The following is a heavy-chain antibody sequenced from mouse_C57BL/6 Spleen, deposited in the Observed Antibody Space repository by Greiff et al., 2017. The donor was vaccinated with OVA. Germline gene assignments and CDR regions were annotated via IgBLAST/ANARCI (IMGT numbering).Heavy chain of an antibody. J-gene: IGHJ3*01. D-gene: IGHD2-14*01. CDR1: GYTFTSYW. CDR3: AREGEYDGCAF. V-gene: IGHV1-64*01. Sequence: QVQLQQPGAELVKPGASVKLSCKASGYTFTSYWMHWVKQRPGQGLEWIGMIHPNSGSTNYNEKFKSKATLTVDKSSSTAYMQLSSLTSEDSAVYFCAREGEYDGCAFRGEGGLFSVSA. CDR2: IHPNSGST.